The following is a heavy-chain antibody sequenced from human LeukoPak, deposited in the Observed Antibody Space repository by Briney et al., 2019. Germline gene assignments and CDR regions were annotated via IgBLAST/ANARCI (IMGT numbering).Heavy chain of an antibody. Sequence: GGSLRLSCAASGFIFSDYWMTWVRQAPGKGLEWVANIKQDGSEKYYVDSVKGRFTISRDNAKNSLYLQMNSLRVEDTAVYYCARDLVGATVPDWGQGTLVTVSS. CDR1: GFIFSDYW. CDR2: IKQDGSEK. D-gene: IGHD1-26*01. J-gene: IGHJ4*02. V-gene: IGHV3-7*03. CDR3: ARDLVGATVPD.